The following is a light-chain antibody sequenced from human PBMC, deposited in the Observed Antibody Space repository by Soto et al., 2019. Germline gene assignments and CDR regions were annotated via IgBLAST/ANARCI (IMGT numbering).Light chain of an antibody. V-gene: IGKV3-15*01. J-gene: IGKJ4*01. CDR2: GAS. CDR3: QHYNNWPPRT. Sequence: EIVMTQSPATLSVSPGERATLSCRASQSVSSNLAWYQQKPGQAPRLLIYGASTRATGIPARFSGSGSGTEFTRTISSLQSEDFAVYSCQHYNNWPPRTFGGGTKVEIK. CDR1: QSVSSN.